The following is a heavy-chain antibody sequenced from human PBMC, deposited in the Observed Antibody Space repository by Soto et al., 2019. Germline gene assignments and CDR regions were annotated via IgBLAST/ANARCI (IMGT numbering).Heavy chain of an antibody. CDR1: GFTVSSNY. CDR3: ASSSVSPAALYYYYGMDV. Sequence: PGGSLRLSCAASGFTVSSNYMSWVRQAPGKGLEWVSVIYSGGSTYYADSVKGRFTISRDNSKNTLYLQMNSLRAEDTAVYYCASSSVSPAALYYYYGMDVWGQGTTVTSP. CDR2: IYSGGST. V-gene: IGHV3-53*01. J-gene: IGHJ6*02.